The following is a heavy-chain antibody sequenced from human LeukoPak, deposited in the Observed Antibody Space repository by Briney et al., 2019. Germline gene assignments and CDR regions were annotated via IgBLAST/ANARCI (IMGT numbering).Heavy chain of an antibody. CDR2: IYTSGST. CDR1: GGSISSGIYY. Sequence: SETLFLSCTVSGGSISSGIYYSSWIRQPAGKGLEWIGRIYTSGSTNYNPSLKSRVTISVDTSKNQFSLKLSSVTAADTAVYYCARFFPYYFDYWSQGTLVTFPS. V-gene: IGHV4-61*02. CDR3: ARFFPYYFDY. J-gene: IGHJ4*02.